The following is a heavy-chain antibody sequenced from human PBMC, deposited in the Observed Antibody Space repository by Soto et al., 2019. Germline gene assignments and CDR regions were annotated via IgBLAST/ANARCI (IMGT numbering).Heavy chain of an antibody. V-gene: IGHV1-18*01. J-gene: IGHJ4*02. CDR1: GYAFTSYG. CDR2: ISAYNGNT. Sequence: GASVKVSCKASGYAFTSYGISWVRQAPGQGLEWMGWISAYNGNTNYAQKLQGRVTMITDTSTSTAYMELRSLRSDDTAVYYCSRDLGGDPYGDYIYFDYWGQGTLVTVS. CDR3: SRDLGGDPYGDYIYFDY. D-gene: IGHD4-17*01.